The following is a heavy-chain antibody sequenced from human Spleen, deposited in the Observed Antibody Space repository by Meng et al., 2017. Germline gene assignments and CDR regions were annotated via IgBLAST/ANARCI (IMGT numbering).Heavy chain of an antibody. D-gene: IGHD3-10*01. CDR3: LRGSGGSV. CDR2: IDHRGST. CDR1: GGSITSGGYY. J-gene: IGHJ1*01. V-gene: IGHV4-31*09. Sequence: QVQLQESGPGLVKPSQTLSLTCTVSGGSITSGGYYWSWIRQHPGKGLEWIGEIDHRGSTNYNPTLKSRVTMSVDKSKNQFALNLSSVTAADTAVYHCLRGSGGSVWGLGTLVTVSS.